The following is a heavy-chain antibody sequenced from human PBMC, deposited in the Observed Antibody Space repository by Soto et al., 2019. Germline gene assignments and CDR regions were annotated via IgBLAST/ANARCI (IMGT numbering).Heavy chain of an antibody. Sequence: HVQLVESGGVVVQPGRSLRLSCAASGFTFSSYGMHWVRQAPGKGLEWVAVIWYDGSNNYYADSVKGRFTISRDNSKNTLYVQMNSRRAENTAVYYCARDRVDGSGNLDYWGQGTLVTVSS. J-gene: IGHJ4*02. CDR3: ARDRVDGSGNLDY. V-gene: IGHV3-33*01. CDR1: GFTFSSYG. CDR2: IWYDGSNN. D-gene: IGHD3-10*01.